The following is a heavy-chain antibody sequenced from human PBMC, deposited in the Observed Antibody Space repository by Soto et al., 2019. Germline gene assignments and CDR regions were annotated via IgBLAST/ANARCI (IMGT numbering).Heavy chain of an antibody. Sequence: ASVKVSCKASGYTFTSYGISWVRQAPGQGLEWMGWISAYNGNTNYAQKLQGRVTMTTDTSTSTAYMELRSLRSDDTAVYYCARGGPEDYDFWSGYYIVVGVRDSNSYYYGMDVWGQGTTVTVSS. CDR2: ISAYNGNT. D-gene: IGHD3-3*01. CDR1: GYTFTSYG. CDR3: ARGGPEDYDFWSGYYIVVGVRDSNSYYYGMDV. J-gene: IGHJ6*02. V-gene: IGHV1-18*01.